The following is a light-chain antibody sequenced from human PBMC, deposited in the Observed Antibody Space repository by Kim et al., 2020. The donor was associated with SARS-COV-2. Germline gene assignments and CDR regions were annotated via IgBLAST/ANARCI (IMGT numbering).Light chain of an antibody. CDR2: GAS. Sequence: EAVGDRGTITGRASQDMRNDLGWYQKNPGRAPQRLIYGASSLQSGVPSRFSGSGSGTEFTRTISSVQPEDFATYDCRQNSTTPITFGEGTRLEIK. J-gene: IGKJ5*01. V-gene: IGKV1-17*01. CDR1: QDMRND. CDR3: RQNSTTPIT.